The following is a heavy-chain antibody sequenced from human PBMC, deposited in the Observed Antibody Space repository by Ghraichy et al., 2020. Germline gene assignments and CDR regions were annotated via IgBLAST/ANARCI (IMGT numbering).Heavy chain of an antibody. CDR1: GFTFSSYA. CDR3: AEIPKKGWQQDY. Sequence: GGSLRLSCAASGFTFSSYAMSWVRQAPGKGLEWVSAISGTGGSTYYADSVKGRFTISRDNSKNTLYLQMSSLRVEDTAVYYCAEIPKKGWQQDYWGQGTLVTVSS. D-gene: IGHD6-13*01. V-gene: IGHV3-23*01. J-gene: IGHJ4*02. CDR2: ISGTGGST.